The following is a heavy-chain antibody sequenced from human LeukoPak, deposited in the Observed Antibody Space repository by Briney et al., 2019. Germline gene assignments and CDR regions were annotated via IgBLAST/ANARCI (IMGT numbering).Heavy chain of an antibody. J-gene: IGHJ4*02. CDR2: IKEDGSEK. D-gene: IGHD5-18*01. V-gene: IGHV3-7*05. CDR3: ARLPLTARRHFEY. Sequence: GGSLRLSCAASGFTFNRYWMSWVRQAPGKGLEWVANIKEDGSEKYYVDSVKGRLTISRDNSKNSLYMQMNSLRAEDTAVYYCARLPLTARRHFEYWGQGTLVTVSS. CDR1: GFTFNRYW.